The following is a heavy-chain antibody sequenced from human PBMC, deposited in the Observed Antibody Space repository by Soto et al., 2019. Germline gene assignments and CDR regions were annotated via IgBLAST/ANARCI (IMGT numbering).Heavy chain of an antibody. CDR1: GFTFDDYA. J-gene: IGHJ3*02. Sequence: GGSLRLSCAASGFTFDDYAMHWVRQAPGKGLEWVSGISWNSGSIGYADSVKGRFTISRDNAKNSLYLQMNSLRAEDTALYYCAKASLYYDILTGYSPDAFDIWGQGTMVTVSS. V-gene: IGHV3-9*01. CDR2: ISWNSGSI. CDR3: AKASLYYDILTGYSPDAFDI. D-gene: IGHD3-9*01.